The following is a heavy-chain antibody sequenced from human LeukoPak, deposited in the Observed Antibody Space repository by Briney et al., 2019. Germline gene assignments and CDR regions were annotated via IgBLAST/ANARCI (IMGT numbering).Heavy chain of an antibody. CDR1: GFTFSSYS. J-gene: IGHJ4*02. D-gene: IGHD6-19*01. CDR2: ISSSSYI. Sequence: GGSLRLSCAASGFTFSSYSMNWVRQAPGKGLEWVSSISSSSYIYYADSVKGRFTISRDNAKNSLYLQMNSLRAEDTAVYYCARREAQTWLVRDYWGQGTLVTVSS. V-gene: IGHV3-21*01. CDR3: ARREAQTWLVRDY.